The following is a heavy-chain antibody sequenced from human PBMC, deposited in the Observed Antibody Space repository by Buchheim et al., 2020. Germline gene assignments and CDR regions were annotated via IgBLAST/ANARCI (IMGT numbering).Heavy chain of an antibody. CDR3: ARGSDCTETIR. V-gene: IGHV3-30*04. J-gene: IGHJ4*02. D-gene: IGHD4-17*01. Sequence: QVQLVESGGGVVQPGRSLRLSCAASGFTFSSYAMHWVRQAPGKGLEWVAVISYDGSNKYYADSVKGRFTISRDNSKNTLYLQMNSLRAEDTAVYYCARGSDCTETIRWGQETL. CDR1: GFTFSSYA. CDR2: ISYDGSNK.